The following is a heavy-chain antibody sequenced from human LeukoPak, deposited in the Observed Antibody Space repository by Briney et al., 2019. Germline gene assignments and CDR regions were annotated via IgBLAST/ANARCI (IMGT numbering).Heavy chain of an antibody. CDR2: INPNSGGT. Sequence: AASVKVSCKASGYTFTGYYMHWVRQAPGQGLEWMGWINPNSGGTNYAQKLQGRVTLTTDTSTSTAYMELRSLRSDDTAVYYCAREGYCSGGTCYSTMNWFDPWGQGTLVTVSS. D-gene: IGHD2-15*01. J-gene: IGHJ5*02. CDR3: AREGYCSGGTCYSTMNWFDP. V-gene: IGHV1-2*02. CDR1: GYTFTGYY.